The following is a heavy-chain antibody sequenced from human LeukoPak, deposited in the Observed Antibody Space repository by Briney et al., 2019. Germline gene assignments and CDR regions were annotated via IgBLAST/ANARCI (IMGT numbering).Heavy chain of an antibody. CDR3: ARDNSYCTTTNCYYNWFDP. J-gene: IGHJ5*02. CDR1: GGSISSGSHY. D-gene: IGHD2-2*01. Sequence: SETLSLTCTVSGGSISSGSHYWSWIRQPAGKGLEWIGRIYNSANTNYNPSLKSRVIILVDMSKNQFSLKLSSVTAADTAVYYCARDNSYCTTTNCYYNWFDPWGQGTLVTVSS. V-gene: IGHV4-61*02. CDR2: IYNSANT.